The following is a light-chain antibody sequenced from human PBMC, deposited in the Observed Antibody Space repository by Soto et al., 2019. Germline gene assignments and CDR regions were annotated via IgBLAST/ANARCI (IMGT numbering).Light chain of an antibody. Sequence: EIVLTQSPATLSLSPGERATLSCRASQSVSSYLAWYQQKPGQAPRLLIYDASNRATGIPARFSGSGSGTDITLTISSLEPEDCAVYYCQQRSNWPPLTLGGGTKVEIK. CDR2: DAS. J-gene: IGKJ4*01. CDR3: QQRSNWPPLT. CDR1: QSVSSY. V-gene: IGKV3-11*01.